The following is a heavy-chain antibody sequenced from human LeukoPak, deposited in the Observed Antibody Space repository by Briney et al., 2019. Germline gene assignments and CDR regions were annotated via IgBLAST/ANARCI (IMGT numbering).Heavy chain of an antibody. D-gene: IGHD1-26*01. J-gene: IGHJ4*02. CDR3: VSGTGSYYHQGY. CDR1: GFTFSSYA. Sequence: GGSLRLSCAASGFTFSSYAMSWVRQAPGKGLEWVSAISGSGGSTYYADSVKGRSTISRDNSKNTLYLQMNSLRAEDTAVYYCVSGTGSYYHQGYWGQGTLVTVSS. V-gene: IGHV3-23*01. CDR2: ISGSGGST.